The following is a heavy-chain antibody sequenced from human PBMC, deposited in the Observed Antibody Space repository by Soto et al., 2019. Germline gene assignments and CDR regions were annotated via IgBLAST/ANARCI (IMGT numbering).Heavy chain of an antibody. CDR2: ISGSGGST. J-gene: IGHJ6*03. CDR1: GFTFSSYA. V-gene: IGHV3-23*01. CDR3: AKEGKVVATRWDYYYYMDV. D-gene: IGHD5-12*01. Sequence: EVQLLESGGGLVQPGGSLRLSCAASGFTFSSYAMSWVRQAPGKGLEWVSAISGSGGSTYYADSVKGRFTISRDNSKNTLYLQMNSLRAEDTAVYYCAKEGKVVATRWDYYYYMDVWGKGTTVTVSS.